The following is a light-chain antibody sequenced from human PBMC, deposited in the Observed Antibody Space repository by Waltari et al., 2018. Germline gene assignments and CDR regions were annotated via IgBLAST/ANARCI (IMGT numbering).Light chain of an antibody. CDR1: QSVLYRSDNKNY. Sequence: DIVMTQSPDSLAVSLGERANINCKSSQSVLYRSDNKNYLGWYQQKPGLPPKLLIYWASTRESGVPDRFSGSGSGTDFTLTISSLQAEDVAVYYCQQYYSSPVTFGQGTRLEIK. CDR3: QQYYSSPVT. V-gene: IGKV4-1*01. J-gene: IGKJ5*01. CDR2: WAS.